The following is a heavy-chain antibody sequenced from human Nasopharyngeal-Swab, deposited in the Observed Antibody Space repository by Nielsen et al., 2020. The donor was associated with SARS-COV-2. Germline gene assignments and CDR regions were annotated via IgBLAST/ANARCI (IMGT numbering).Heavy chain of an antibody. CDR3: AKAEGSNNYYYGMDV. D-gene: IGHD6-13*01. CDR2: ISGSGGST. Sequence: VRQAPGKGLEWVSAISGSGGSTYYADSVKGRFTISRDNSKNTLYLQMNSLRAEDTAVYYCAKAEGSNNYYYGMDVWGQGTTVTVSS. V-gene: IGHV3-23*01. J-gene: IGHJ6*02.